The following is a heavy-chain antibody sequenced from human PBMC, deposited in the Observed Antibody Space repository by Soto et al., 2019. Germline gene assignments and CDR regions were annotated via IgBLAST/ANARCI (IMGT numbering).Heavy chain of an antibody. CDR3: AKDPYSSSSDIVY. CDR2: ISYDGSNK. D-gene: IGHD6-6*01. J-gene: IGHJ4*02. CDR1: GFTFSSYG. V-gene: IGHV3-30*18. Sequence: GGSLRLSCAASGFTFSSYGMHWVRQAPGKGLEWVAVISYDGSNKYYADSVKGRFTISRDNSKNTLYLQMNSLRAEDTAVYYCAKDPYSSSSDIVYWGQGTLVTVSS.